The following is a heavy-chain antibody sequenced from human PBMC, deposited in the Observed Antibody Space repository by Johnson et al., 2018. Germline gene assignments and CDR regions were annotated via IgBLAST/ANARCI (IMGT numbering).Heavy chain of an antibody. Sequence: VQLVETGGGVVQPGRSLRLSCAASGFTFDDYAMHWIRQPPGKGLEWIGLIYYSGSTNYNPSLKSRVTISVDTSKNLFSLKLSSVTAAATAVYYCAILNPAGYGVDVWGQGTTVTVSS. CDR1: GFTFDDYA. J-gene: IGHJ6*02. V-gene: IGHV4-59*03. CDR3: AILNPAGYGVDV. CDR2: IYYSGST.